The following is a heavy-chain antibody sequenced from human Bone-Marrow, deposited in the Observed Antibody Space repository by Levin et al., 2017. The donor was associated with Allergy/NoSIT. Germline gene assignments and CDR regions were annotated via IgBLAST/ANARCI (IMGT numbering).Heavy chain of an antibody. CDR3: ARTTDIVVVPAADLKNRQNWFDP. J-gene: IGHJ5*02. V-gene: IGHV6-1*01. D-gene: IGHD2-2*01. Sequence: SQTLSLTCAISGDSVSSNSAAWNWIRQSPSRGLEWLGRTYYRSKWYNDYAVSVKSRITINPDTSKNQFSLQLNSVTPEDTAVYYCARTTDIVVVPAADLKNRQNWFDPWGQGTLVTVSS. CDR1: GDSVSSNSAA. CDR2: TYYRSKWYN.